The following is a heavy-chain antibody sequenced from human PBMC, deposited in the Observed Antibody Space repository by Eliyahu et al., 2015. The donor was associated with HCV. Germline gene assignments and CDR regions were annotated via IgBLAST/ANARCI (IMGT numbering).Heavy chain of an antibody. CDR2: ISWNGDTI. V-gene: IGHV3-9*01. CDR3: AREEGSGYFGRGPIDS. J-gene: IGHJ4*02. CDR1: XFXXXXYA. D-gene: IGHD3-22*01. Sequence: DVQLVESGGGLVQPGRSLRLSCAXSXFXXXXYAMHWVRLVPGKGLEWVSGISWNGDTIGYADSVKGRFTISRDNAKNSLYLEMQTVRTEDTASYYCAREEGSGYFGRGPIDSWGRGTLVTVSS.